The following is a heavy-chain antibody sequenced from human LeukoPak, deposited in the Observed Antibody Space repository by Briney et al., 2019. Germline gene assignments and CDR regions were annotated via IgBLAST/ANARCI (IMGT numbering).Heavy chain of an antibody. J-gene: IGHJ4*02. Sequence: ASVKVSCKTSGYIFTNHYIHWVRQAPGQGLEWLGMIKVSRDWTSYRQSFQGRVTVTRDMSTSTVYMELSSLTSEDTAVYFCAREPPESYYFDYWGQGTLVTVSS. CDR3: AREPPESYYFDY. CDR1: GYIFTNHY. CDR2: IKVSRDWT. V-gene: IGHV1-46*01.